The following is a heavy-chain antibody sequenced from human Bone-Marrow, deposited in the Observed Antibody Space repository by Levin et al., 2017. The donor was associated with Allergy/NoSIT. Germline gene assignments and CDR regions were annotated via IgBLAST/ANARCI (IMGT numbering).Heavy chain of an antibody. V-gene: IGHV3-33*01. D-gene: IGHD2-2*01. J-gene: IGHJ6*02. CDR2: IWYDGSGK. CDR3: ARDWGYCSSTSCPGVDYYYGTDV. Sequence: GESLKISCAASGFSFSNSGLHWVRQAPGKGLEWVAVIWYDGSGKYYADSVKGRFTISRDNSKNTLYLQMNSLRAEDTAVYYCARDWGYCSSTSCPGVDYYYGTDVWGQGTTVTVSS. CDR1: GFSFSNSG.